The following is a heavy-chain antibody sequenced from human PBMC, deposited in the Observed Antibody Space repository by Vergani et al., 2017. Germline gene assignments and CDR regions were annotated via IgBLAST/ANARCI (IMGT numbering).Heavy chain of an antibody. CDR3: ASRRPRLXLGSKSNAGTFDS. V-gene: IGHV4-34*02. CDR1: GGSLSGYF. D-gene: IGHD3-10*01. Sequence: QVHLQQRGAGVLKPSETLSLTCGVIGGSLSGYFWSWIRQSPGRGLEWIGKITAIGSAKYSPSATSRVTISVDTSRGEFTLTVTSVTAADTGLYFCASRRPRLXLGSKSNAGTFDSWGQGTLVTVSS. J-gene: IGHJ4*02. CDR2: ITAIGSA.